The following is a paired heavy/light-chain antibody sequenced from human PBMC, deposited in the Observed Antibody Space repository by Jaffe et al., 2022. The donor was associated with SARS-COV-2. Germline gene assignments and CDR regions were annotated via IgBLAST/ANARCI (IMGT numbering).Light chain of an antibody. J-gene: IGLJ2*01. Sequence: SSELTQDPAVSVALGQTVRITCQGDSLRSYYASWYQQKPGQAPVLVIYGKNNRPSGIPDRFSGSSSGNTASLTITGAQAEDEADYYCNSRDSSGNRVVFGGGTKLTVL. V-gene: IGLV3-19*01. CDR1: SLRSYY. CDR2: GKN. CDR3: NSRDSSGNRVV.
Heavy chain of an antibody. CDR1: GFTFSSYA. Sequence: QVQLVESGGGVVQPGRSLRLSCAASGFTFSSYAMHWVRQAPGKGLEWVAVISYDGSNKYYADSVKGRFTISRDNSKNTLYLQMNSLRAEDTAVYYCARDTLQGIWFGWSDAFDIWGQGTMVTVSS. J-gene: IGHJ3*02. CDR2: ISYDGSNK. D-gene: IGHD3-10*01. CDR3: ARDTLQGIWFGWSDAFDI. V-gene: IGHV3-30*04.